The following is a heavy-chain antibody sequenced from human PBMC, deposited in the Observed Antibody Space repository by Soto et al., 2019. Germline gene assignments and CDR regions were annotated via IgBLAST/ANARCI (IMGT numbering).Heavy chain of an antibody. CDR1: GGSIISYY. CDR2: FYPTGKT. CDR3: ARCGLDYGMDV. Sequence: SETLSLTCTVSGGSIISYYWCWTRQPAGKGLEWIGRFYPTGKTNYNPSLQSRLTMSADTSRNQFSLNLTSVTAADTAVYYCARCGLDYGMDVWGQGTTVTVSS. J-gene: IGHJ6*02. D-gene: IGHD3-16*01. V-gene: IGHV4-4*07.